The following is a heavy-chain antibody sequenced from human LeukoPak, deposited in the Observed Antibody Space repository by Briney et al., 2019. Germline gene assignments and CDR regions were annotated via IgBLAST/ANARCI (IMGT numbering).Heavy chain of an antibody. J-gene: IGHJ4*02. Sequence: GGSLRLSCAASGFTFSSYAMSCGRQAPGKGLEWVSAISGSVGSTYYADSVKGRFTISRNNSKNTLYLQMNSLRAEDTAVYYCAKEEDYGDYDYWGQGTLVTVSS. CDR3: AKEEDYGDYDY. CDR2: ISGSVGST. D-gene: IGHD4-17*01. CDR1: GFTFSSYA. V-gene: IGHV3-23*01.